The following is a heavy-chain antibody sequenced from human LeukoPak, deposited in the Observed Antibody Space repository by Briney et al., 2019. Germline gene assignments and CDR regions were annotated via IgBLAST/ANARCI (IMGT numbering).Heavy chain of an antibody. D-gene: IGHD4/OR15-4a*01. CDR3: ARRAGAYSHPYDY. CDR1: GFTFNIYA. V-gene: IGHV3-23*01. J-gene: IGHJ4*02. CDR2: ITGSIGTT. Sequence: PGGSLRLSCAASGFTFNIYAMSWVRQAPGKGLEWVSSITGSIGTTYYADSVTGRFTISRDNSKNTLYLQMNSLRAEDTAVYYCARRAGAYSHPYDYWGQGTLVTVSS.